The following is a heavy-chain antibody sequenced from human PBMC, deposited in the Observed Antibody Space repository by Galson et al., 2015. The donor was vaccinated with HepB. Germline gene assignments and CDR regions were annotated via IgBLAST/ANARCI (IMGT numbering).Heavy chain of an antibody. CDR3: ARGADGLSMDV. Sequence: SLRLSCAASGFTFSSYEMNWVRQAPGKGLEWVSYISSSGSTIYYADSVKGRFTISRDNAKNSLYLQMNSLRAEDTAVYYCARGADGLSMDVWGQGATVTVSS. J-gene: IGHJ6*02. CDR1: GFTFSSYE. V-gene: IGHV3-48*03. CDR2: ISSSGSTI. D-gene: IGHD5-24*01.